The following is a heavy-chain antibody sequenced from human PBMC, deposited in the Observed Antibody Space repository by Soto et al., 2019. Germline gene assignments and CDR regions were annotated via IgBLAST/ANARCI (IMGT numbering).Heavy chain of an antibody. CDR1: GFTFSNYD. Sequence: GGSLRLSCAASGFTFSNYDMTWVRQAPGKGLEWVSTISDSGGSTYYPDSVKGRFTISRDNSKNTLFLQVNSLRAEDTAIYYCARHSCGARCHFYMDVWGKGTTVTVSS. D-gene: IGHD2-21*01. J-gene: IGHJ6*03. CDR2: ISDSGGST. V-gene: IGHV3-23*01. CDR3: ARHSCGARCHFYMDV.